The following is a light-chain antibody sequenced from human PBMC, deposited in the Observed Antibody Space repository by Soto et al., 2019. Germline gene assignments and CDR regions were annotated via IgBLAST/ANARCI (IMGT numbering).Light chain of an antibody. Sequence: QSVLTQPASVSGSPGQSIAISCTGTSSDVGGYDYVSWFQHHPGRAPKLLIYEVINRPSGVSTRFSGSKSGNTASLTISGLQAEDEAAFYCSSFTSSKTWVFGGGTKVTVL. CDR3: SSFTSSKTWV. J-gene: IGLJ3*02. CDR1: SSDVGGYDY. V-gene: IGLV2-14*01. CDR2: EVI.